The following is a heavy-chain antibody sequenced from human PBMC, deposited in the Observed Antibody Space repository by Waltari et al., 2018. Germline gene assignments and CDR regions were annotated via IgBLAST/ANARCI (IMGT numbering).Heavy chain of an antibody. CDR3: AITMSSIAARGDY. J-gene: IGHJ4*02. CDR2: IIPIFGTA. V-gene: IGHV1-69*01. CDR1: GACFSSFD. Sequence: QVQLVQSGVEVKKPGASVKVSCKASGACFSSFDISCLRQAPGQGLEWMGGIIPIFGTANYAQKFQGRVTITADESTSTAYMELSSLRSEDTAVYYCAITMSSIAARGDYWGQGTLVTVSS. D-gene: IGHD6-6*01.